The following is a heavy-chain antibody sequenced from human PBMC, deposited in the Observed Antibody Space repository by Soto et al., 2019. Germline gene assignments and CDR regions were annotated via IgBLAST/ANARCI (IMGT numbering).Heavy chain of an antibody. CDR2: LYSGAGT. Sequence: VQLVESGGGLVQPGGSLRLSCAASGFTVSSSYMNWVRQAPGKGLEWLSVLYSGAGTYYADSVKDRFIISRDNSKNTLYLQLTSLRAEDTAIYICARECGGDCKNAFELWGQGTMVNVSP. V-gene: IGHV3-66*01. CDR3: ARECGGDCKNAFEL. D-gene: IGHD2-21*01. CDR1: GFTVSSSY. J-gene: IGHJ3*01.